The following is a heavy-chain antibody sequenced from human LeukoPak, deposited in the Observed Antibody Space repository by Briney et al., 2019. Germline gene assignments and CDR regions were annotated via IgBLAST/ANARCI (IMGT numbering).Heavy chain of an antibody. D-gene: IGHD3-10*01. CDR3: ARDRFGSGSYPDYFDY. CDR2: IYTSGST. CDR1: GGPISSYY. J-gene: IGHJ4*02. Sequence: SETLSLTRTVSGGPISSYYWSWIRQPAGKKLEWLGCIYTSGSTNYNPSLKSRVTMSVDTSKNQFSLKLSSVTAADTAVYYCARDRFGSGSYPDYFDYWGQGTLVTVSS. V-gene: IGHV4-4*07.